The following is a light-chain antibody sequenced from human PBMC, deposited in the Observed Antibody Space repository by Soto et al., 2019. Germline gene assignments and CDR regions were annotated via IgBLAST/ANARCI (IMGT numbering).Light chain of an antibody. CDR1: QSINSY. J-gene: IGKJ3*01. Sequence: DIQMTQSPSSLSASVGDRVTITCRASQSINSYLNWYQQKPGKAPKLLIYAAGNLQSGVPSRFSGSGVPSTFSGSGSGTDFTLTISSLQPEDFATYYCQQSYSSFLTFGPGTKVDIK. CDR3: QQSYSSFLT. V-gene: IGKV1-39*01. CDR2: AAG.